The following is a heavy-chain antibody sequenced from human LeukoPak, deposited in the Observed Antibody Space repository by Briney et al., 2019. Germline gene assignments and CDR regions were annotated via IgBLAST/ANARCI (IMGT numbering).Heavy chain of an antibody. CDR2: INHSGST. CDR1: GGSFSGYY. V-gene: IGHV4-34*01. J-gene: IGHJ5*02. Sequence: PSETLSLTCAVYGGSFSGYYWSWIRQPPGKGLEWIGEINHSGSTNYNPSLKSRVTISVDTSKNQFSLKLSSVTAADTAVYYCAPRVEQLGDFDPWGQGTLVTVSS. D-gene: IGHD6-6*01. CDR3: APRVEQLGDFDP.